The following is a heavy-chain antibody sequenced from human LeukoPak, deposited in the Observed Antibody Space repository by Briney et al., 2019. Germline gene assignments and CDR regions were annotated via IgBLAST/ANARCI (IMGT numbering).Heavy chain of an antibody. D-gene: IGHD6-19*01. Sequence: SETLSLTCIVSGGSISSSSYYWGWIRQPPGKGLEWIGSIYYSGSTYYNPSLKSRVTISVDTSKNQFSLKLSSVTAADTAVYYCAGAVAGTSYLGYWGQGTLVTVSS. CDR1: GGSISSSSYY. CDR3: AGAVAGTSYLGY. V-gene: IGHV4-39*07. J-gene: IGHJ4*02. CDR2: IYYSGST.